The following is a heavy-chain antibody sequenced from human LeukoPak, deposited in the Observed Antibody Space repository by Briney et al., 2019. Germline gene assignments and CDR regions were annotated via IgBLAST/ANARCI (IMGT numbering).Heavy chain of an antibody. V-gene: IGHV3-21*01. CDR1: GFTFSSYS. D-gene: IGHD6-13*01. CDR2: ISSSSSYI. Sequence: GGSLRLSCAASGFTFSSYSMNWVRQAPGKGLEWVSSISSSSSYIYYADSVKGRLTISRDNAKNSLYLQMNSLRAEDTAVYYCARDISSWYRTFDYWGQGTLVTVSS. CDR3: ARDISSWYRTFDY. J-gene: IGHJ4*02.